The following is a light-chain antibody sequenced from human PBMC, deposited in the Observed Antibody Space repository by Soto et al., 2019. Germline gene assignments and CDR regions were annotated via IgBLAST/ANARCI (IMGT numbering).Light chain of an antibody. CDR2: EVN. CDR1: SSDVGAYIY. V-gene: IGLV2-14*03. J-gene: IGLJ1*01. CDR3: SSYSDSDTKV. Sequence: QSGLTQTASVSGSPGQSITMSCGGTSSDVGAYIYVSWYQQYPGKAPKLIIYEVNNRPSGVSGRFSGSKSDTTAYLTISGLQAEDEADYYCSSYSDSDTKVFGTGTKLTVL.